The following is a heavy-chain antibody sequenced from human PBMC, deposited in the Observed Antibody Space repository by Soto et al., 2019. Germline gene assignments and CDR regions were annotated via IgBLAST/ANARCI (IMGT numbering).Heavy chain of an antibody. V-gene: IGHV3-23*01. CDR3: VCSSRGPSGFDY. CDR2: ISGSGDRT. D-gene: IGHD6-6*01. CDR1: GFTFSSYA. J-gene: IGHJ4*02. Sequence: GGSLRLSCAASGFTFSSYAVSWVRQAPGKGLEWVSAISGSGDRTYYADPVKGRFTTSGDNSKNTLYLQMNSLRAEDTAVYYCVCSSRGPSGFDYWGQGTLVTVSS.